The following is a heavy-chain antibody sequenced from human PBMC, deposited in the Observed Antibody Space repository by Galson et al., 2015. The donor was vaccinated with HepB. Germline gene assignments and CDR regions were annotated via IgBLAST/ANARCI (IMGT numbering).Heavy chain of an antibody. CDR3: ARGGVVGGTDN. J-gene: IGHJ4*02. D-gene: IGHD6-19*01. CDR1: GFTFSSYF. V-gene: IGHV3-74*01. Sequence: SLRLSCAASGFTFSSYFMDWVRQAPGKGLVWVSDTNRDGSVTRYADSVKGRFTISRDNAKNILCLQMNSLRADDAAIYYCARGGVVGGTDNWGQGTLVTVSS. CDR2: TNRDGSVT.